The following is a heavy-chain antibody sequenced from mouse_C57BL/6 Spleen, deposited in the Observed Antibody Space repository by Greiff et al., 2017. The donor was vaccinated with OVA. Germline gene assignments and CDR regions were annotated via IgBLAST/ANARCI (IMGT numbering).Heavy chain of an antibody. CDR1: GYAFTNYL. V-gene: IGHV1-54*01. CDR3: ARWDGYDGGFAY. J-gene: IGHJ3*01. Sequence: QVQLKESGAELVRPGTSVKVSCKASGYAFTNYLIEWVKQRPGQGLEWIGVINPGSGGTNYNEKFKGKATLTADKSSSTAYMQLSSLTSEDSAVYFCARWDGYDGGFAYWGQGTLVTVSA. D-gene: IGHD2-2*01. CDR2: INPGSGGT.